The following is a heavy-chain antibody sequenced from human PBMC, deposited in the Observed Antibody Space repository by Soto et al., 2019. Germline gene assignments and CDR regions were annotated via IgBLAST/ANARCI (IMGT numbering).Heavy chain of an antibody. V-gene: IGHV3-9*01. CDR3: AKDTANYYDSSGYYGLGFDP. J-gene: IGHJ5*02. CDR2: ISWNSGSI. D-gene: IGHD3-22*01. Sequence: EVPLVESGGGLVQPGRSLRLSCAASGFTFDDYAMHWVRQAPGKGLEWVSGISWNSGSIGYADSVKGRFTISRDNAKNSLYLQMNSLRAEDTALYYCAKDTANYYDSSGYYGLGFDPWGQGTLVTVSS. CDR1: GFTFDDYA.